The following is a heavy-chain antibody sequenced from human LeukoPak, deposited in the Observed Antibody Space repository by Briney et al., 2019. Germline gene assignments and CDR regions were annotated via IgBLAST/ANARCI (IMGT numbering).Heavy chain of an antibody. J-gene: IGHJ3*02. Sequence: SETLSLTCTVSGGSISSHYWSWIRQPPGKGLEWIGYIYYSGSTNYNPSLKSRVTISVDTSKNQFSLKLSSVTTADTAVYYCARWMVTDAFDIWGQGTMVTVSS. CDR2: IYYSGST. CDR1: GGSISSHY. CDR3: ARWMVTDAFDI. D-gene: IGHD4-23*01. V-gene: IGHV4-59*11.